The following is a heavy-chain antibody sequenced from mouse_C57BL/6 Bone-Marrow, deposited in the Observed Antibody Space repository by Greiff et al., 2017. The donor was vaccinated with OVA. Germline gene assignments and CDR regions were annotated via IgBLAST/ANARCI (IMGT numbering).Heavy chain of an antibody. V-gene: IGHV1-53*01. D-gene: IGHD1-1*01. Sequence: QVQLQQPGTELVKPGASVKLSCKASGYTFTSYWMHWVKQRPGQGLEWIGNINPSNGGTNYNEKFKSKATLTVDKSSSTAYMQLSSLTSEDSAVYYCARWGYGSSYYYAMDYWGQGTSVTVSS. CDR2: INPSNGGT. CDR1: GYTFTSYW. CDR3: ARWGYGSSYYYAMDY. J-gene: IGHJ4*01.